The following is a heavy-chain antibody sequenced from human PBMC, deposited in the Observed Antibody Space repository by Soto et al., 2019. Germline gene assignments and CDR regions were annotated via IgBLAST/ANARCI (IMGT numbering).Heavy chain of an antibody. CDR2: INQGGSEK. D-gene: IGHD2-21*02. V-gene: IGHV3-7*01. Sequence: GGSLRLSCAASGFTFSRNWMSWVRQAPGKGLEWVANINQGGSEKYYVDSVRGRFTISRDNAKNSLYLQMNSLRVEDTAVYYCARGVTPLGGNFASWGLGTLVTVSS. CDR3: ARGVTPLGGNFAS. CDR1: GFTFSRNW. J-gene: IGHJ5*01.